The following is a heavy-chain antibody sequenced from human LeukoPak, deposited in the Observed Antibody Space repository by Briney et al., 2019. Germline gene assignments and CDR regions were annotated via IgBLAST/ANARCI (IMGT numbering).Heavy chain of an antibody. V-gene: IGHV3-74*01. CDR3: AKCSDYGVPDYFDY. D-gene: IGHD4-17*01. J-gene: IGHJ4*02. CDR2: INSDGSST. CDR1: GFTFSSYW. Sequence: GGSLRLSCAASGFTFSSYWMHRVRQAPGKGLVWVSRINSDGSSTSYADSVKGRFTISRDNAKSTLYLQMNSLRAEDTAVYYCAKCSDYGVPDYFDYWGQGTLVTVSS.